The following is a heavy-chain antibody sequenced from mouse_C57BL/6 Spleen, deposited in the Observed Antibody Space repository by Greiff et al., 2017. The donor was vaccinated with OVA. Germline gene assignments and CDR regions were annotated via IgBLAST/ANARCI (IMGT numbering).Heavy chain of an antibody. CDR3: ARDDYRSPYFDV. J-gene: IGHJ1*03. Sequence: VQLQQSGPELVKPGASVKISCKASGYAFSSSWMNWVKQRPGKGLEWIGRIYPGDGDTNYNGKFKGKATLTADKSSSTAYMQLSSLTSEDSAVYFCARDDYRSPYFDVWGTGTTVTVSS. CDR2: IYPGDGDT. V-gene: IGHV1-82*01. D-gene: IGHD2-14*01. CDR1: GYAFSSSW.